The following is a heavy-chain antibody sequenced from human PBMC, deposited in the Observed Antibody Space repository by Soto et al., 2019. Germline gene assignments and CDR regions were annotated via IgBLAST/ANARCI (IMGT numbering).Heavy chain of an antibody. V-gene: IGHV3-23*01. J-gene: IGHJ4*02. CDR1: GFTFSSYA. D-gene: IGHD3-9*01. CDR2: ISGSGGST. Sequence: GGSLRLSCAASGFTFSSYAMSWVRQAPGKGLEWVSAISGSGGSTYYADSVKGRFTISRDNSKNTLYLQMNSLRAEDTAVYYCAKDPRFDWLLYLDYWGQGTLVTVSS. CDR3: AKDPRFDWLLYLDY.